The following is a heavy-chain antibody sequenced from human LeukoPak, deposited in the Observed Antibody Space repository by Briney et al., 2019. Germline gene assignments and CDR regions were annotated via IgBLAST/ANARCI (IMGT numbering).Heavy chain of an antibody. CDR2: ISWNSGSI. Sequence: PGGSLRLSCAASGFTFDDYAMHWVRQAPGKGLEWVSGISWNSGSIGYADSVKGRFTISRDNAKNSLYLQMNSLRAEDTALYYCAKVAEATLGMDVWGQGTTVTVSS. J-gene: IGHJ6*02. D-gene: IGHD1-26*01. V-gene: IGHV3-9*01. CDR1: GFTFDDYA. CDR3: AKVAEATLGMDV.